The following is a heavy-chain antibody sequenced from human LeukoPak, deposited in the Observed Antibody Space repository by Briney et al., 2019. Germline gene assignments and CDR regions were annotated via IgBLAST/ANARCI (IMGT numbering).Heavy chain of an antibody. CDR2: ISDSGGGT. J-gene: IGHJ2*01. D-gene: IGHD2-2*01. CDR3: AKDRGAIRGWFFDL. V-gene: IGHV3-23*01. CDR1: GLTFSSHG. Sequence: GGSLRLSCAASGLTFSSHGLSWVRQAPGMGLEWVSSISDSGGGTYFADSVKGRFTISRDNSKNILYLQMNSLRAEDTAVYYCAKDRGAIRGWFFDLWGRGTLVSVSS.